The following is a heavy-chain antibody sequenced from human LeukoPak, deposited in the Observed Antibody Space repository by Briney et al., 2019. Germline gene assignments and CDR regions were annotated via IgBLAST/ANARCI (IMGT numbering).Heavy chain of an antibody. CDR3: AKLSCGGDCPFDY. D-gene: IGHD2-21*02. V-gene: IGHV3-23*01. Sequence: GGSLRLSCAASGSTFSSYAMTWVRQAPGKGLEWVSSISGSGGSTYYADSVKGRFTISRDNSKNTLYLQMNSLRAEDTAVYYCAKLSCGGDCPFDYWGQGTLVTVSS. J-gene: IGHJ4*02. CDR2: ISGSGGST. CDR1: GSTFSSYA.